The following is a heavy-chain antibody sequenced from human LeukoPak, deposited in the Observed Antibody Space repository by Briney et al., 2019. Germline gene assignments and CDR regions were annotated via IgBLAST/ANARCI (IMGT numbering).Heavy chain of an antibody. D-gene: IGHD4-17*01. V-gene: IGHV3-7*01. J-gene: IGHJ4*02. CDR3: ARDDYGPAGY. CDR2: MNQDGREK. CDR1: GFTFRHYW. Sequence: QTGGSLRLSCAASGFTFRHYWMSWVRQAPGKGLEWVANMNQDGREKYYVDSVKGRFTISRDNAKNSVYLQMNSLRVEDTAVYYCARDDYGPAGYGGQGTLVTVSS.